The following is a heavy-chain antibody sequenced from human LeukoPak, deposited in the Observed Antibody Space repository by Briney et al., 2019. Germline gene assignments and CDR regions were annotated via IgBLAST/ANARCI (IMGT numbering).Heavy chain of an antibody. V-gene: IGHV4-59*01. CDR1: GGSISSYY. J-gene: IGHJ4*02. D-gene: IGHD3-10*01. CDR3: ARASYGSGSPYYFDY. CDR2: IYYSGST. Sequence: PSETLSLTCTVSGGSISSYYWSWIRQPPGKGLEWIGYIYYSGSTNYNPSLKSRVTISVDTSKNQFSLKLSSVTAADTAVYYCARASYGSGSPYYFDYWGQGTLVTVSS.